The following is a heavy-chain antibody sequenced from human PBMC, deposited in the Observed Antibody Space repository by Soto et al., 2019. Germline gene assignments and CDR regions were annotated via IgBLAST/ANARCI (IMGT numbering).Heavy chain of an antibody. V-gene: IGHV3-64D*06. CDR1: GFTFSSYA. J-gene: IGHJ4*02. CDR2: ISSNGGST. Sequence: GSLRLSCSASGFTFSSYAMHWVRQAPGKGLEYVSAISSNGGSTYYADSVKGRFTISRDNSKNTLYLQMSSLRAEDTAVYYCVKGVSSYDSSGYYPHYFDYWGQGTLVTVSS. CDR3: VKGVSSYDSSGYYPHYFDY. D-gene: IGHD3-22*01.